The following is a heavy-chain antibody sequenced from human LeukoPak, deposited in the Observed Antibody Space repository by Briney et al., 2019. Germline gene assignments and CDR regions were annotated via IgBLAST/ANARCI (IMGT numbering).Heavy chain of an antibody. D-gene: IGHD4-17*01. J-gene: IGHJ4*02. Sequence: GGSLRLSCAASGFTFSNFAMSWVRQAPGKGLEWVSAISGSGGSTYYADSVKGRFTISRDNSKNTLYLQMNSLRAEDTAVYYCAKGPGALGYGDSIGDWGQGTLVTVSS. CDR2: ISGSGGST. V-gene: IGHV3-23*01. CDR1: GFTFSNFA. CDR3: AKGPGALGYGDSIGD.